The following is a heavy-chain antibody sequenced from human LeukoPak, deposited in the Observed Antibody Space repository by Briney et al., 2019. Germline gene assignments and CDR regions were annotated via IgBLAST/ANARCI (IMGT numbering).Heavy chain of an antibody. V-gene: IGHV3-11*01. J-gene: IGHJ3*02. D-gene: IGHD3-9*01. CDR1: GFTFSDYY. CDR3: ARDAYDILTGGAFDI. CDR2: ISSSGSTI. Sequence: PGGSLRLSCAASGFTFSDYYMSWIRQAPGKGLEWVSYISSSGSTIYYADSVKGRFTTSRDNAKNSLYLQMNSLRAEDTAVYYCARDAYDILTGGAFDIWGQGTMVTVSS.